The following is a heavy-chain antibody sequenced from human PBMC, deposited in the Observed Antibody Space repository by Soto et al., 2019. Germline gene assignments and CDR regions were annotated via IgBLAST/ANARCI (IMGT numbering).Heavy chain of an antibody. J-gene: IGHJ6*02. V-gene: IGHV5-10-1*01. D-gene: IGHD2-15*01. CDR3: ARARGGYCSGGSCYAYYYYYGMDV. Sequence: GESLKISCKGSGYSFTRYWIRWVRQMPGKGLEWMGRIDPSDSYTNYSPSFQGHVTISADKSISTAYLQWSSLKASDTAMYYCARARGGYCSGGSCYAYYYYYGMDVWGQGTTVTVSS. CDR1: GYSFTRYW. CDR2: IDPSDSYT.